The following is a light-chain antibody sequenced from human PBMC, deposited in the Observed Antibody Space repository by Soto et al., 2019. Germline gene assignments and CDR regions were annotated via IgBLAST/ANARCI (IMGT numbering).Light chain of an antibody. V-gene: IGLV1-44*01. CDR3: AAWDESLNGYV. Sequence: QSVLTQPPSASGTPGQRVTISCSGSSSNIGSNTVNWYQQLPGTAPKLLIYSNNQPPSGVPDRFSGSKSGTSASLAISGLQSEAEADYYCAAWDESLNGYVFGTGTKVTVL. CDR1: SSNIGSNT. J-gene: IGLJ1*01. CDR2: SNN.